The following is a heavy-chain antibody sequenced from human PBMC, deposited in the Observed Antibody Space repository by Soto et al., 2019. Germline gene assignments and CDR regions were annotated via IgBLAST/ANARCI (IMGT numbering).Heavy chain of an antibody. Sequence: SETLCLTCTVSGGSISSGDYYWSWISKPPGKGLEWIGYIYYSGSTNYNPSLKSRVTISVDTSKNQFSLKLSSVTAADTAVYYCAREVPGTDPSHRNDAFDIWGQGTMVTVSS. CDR2: IYYSGST. J-gene: IGHJ3*02. CDR1: GGSISSGDYY. CDR3: AREVPGTDPSHRNDAFDI. D-gene: IGHD2-8*02. V-gene: IGHV4-61*08.